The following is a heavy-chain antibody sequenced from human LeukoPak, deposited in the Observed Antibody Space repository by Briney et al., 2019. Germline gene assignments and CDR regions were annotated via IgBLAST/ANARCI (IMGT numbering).Heavy chain of an antibody. J-gene: IGHJ3*02. D-gene: IGHD4-17*01. V-gene: IGHV1-2*02. CDR2: INPNSGGT. Sequence: PGGSLRLSCAASGYTFTGYYMHWVRQAPGQGLEWMGWINPNSGGTNYAQKFQGRVTMTRDTSISTAYMELSRLRSDDTAVYYCAREVNRYGDYAAFDIWGQGTMVTVSS. CDR3: AREVNRYGDYAAFDI. CDR1: GYTFTGYY.